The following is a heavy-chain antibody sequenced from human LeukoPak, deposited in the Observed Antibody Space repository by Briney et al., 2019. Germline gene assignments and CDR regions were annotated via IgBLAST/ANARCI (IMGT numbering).Heavy chain of an antibody. J-gene: IGHJ4*02. V-gene: IGHV3-23*01. CDR1: GFTFSNYW. CDR3: AKCRGYSGYESPDY. CDR2: ISGSGGST. Sequence: PGGSLRLSCAASGFTFSNYWMSWVRQAPGKGLEWVSAISGSGGSTYYADSVKGRFTISRDNSKNTLYLQMNSLRAEGTALYYCAKCRGYSGYESPDYWGQGTLVTVSS. D-gene: IGHD5-12*01.